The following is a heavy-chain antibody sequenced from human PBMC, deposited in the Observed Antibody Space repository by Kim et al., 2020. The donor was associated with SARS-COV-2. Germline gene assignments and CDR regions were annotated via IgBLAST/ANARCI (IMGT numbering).Heavy chain of an antibody. J-gene: IGHJ6*02. V-gene: IGHV3-7*01. CDR2: ITQDRSEI. CDR1: GFTFSSYW. D-gene: IGHD2-15*01. CDR3: ARDTPSHSYYYYYYGMDV. Sequence: GGSLRLSCAASGFTFSSYWMSWVRQAPGKGLEWVANITQDRSEIYYVDSVKGRFTISRDNAKNSLYLQMNSLRAEDTAVYYCARDTPSHSYYYYYYGMDVWGQGTTVTVSS.